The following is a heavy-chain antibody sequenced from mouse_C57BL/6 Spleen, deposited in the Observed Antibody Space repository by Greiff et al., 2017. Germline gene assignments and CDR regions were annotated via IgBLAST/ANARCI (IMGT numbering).Heavy chain of an antibody. CDR2: IYPGDGDT. CDR3: ARDSTGTSMDY. D-gene: IGHD4-1*02. CDR1: GYAFSSSW. Sequence: VQLQESGPELVKPGASVKISCKASGYAFSSSWMNWVKQRPGKGLEWIGRIYPGDGDTNYNGKFKGKATLTADKSSSTAYMQLSSLTSEDSAVYFCARDSTGTSMDYWGQGTSVTVSS. V-gene: IGHV1-82*01. J-gene: IGHJ4*01.